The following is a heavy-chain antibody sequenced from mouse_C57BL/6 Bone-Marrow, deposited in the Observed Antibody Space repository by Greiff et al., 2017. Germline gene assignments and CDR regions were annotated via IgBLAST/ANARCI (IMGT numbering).Heavy chain of an antibody. V-gene: IGHV5-16*01. D-gene: IGHD1-1*01. CDR2: INYDGSST. CDR1: GFTFSDYY. CDR3: ARGLYYYGSSGYAMDY. Sequence: EVKLVESEGGLVQPGSSMKLSCTASGFTFSDYYMAWVRQVPEKGLEWVANINYDGSSTYYLDSLKSRFIISRDNAKNILYLQMSSLKSEDTATYYWARGLYYYGSSGYAMDYWGQGTSVTVSS. J-gene: IGHJ4*01.